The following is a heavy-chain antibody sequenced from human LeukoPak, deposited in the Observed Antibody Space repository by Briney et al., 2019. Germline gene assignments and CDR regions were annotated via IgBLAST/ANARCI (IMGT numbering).Heavy chain of an antibody. CDR3: ARDGRGYEVGVNWFDP. D-gene: IGHD5-12*01. V-gene: IGHV4-31*03. CDR1: GGSISSGGYY. CDR2: IYYSGST. Sequence: PSETLSLTCTVSGGSISSGGYYWSWIRQHPGKGLEWIGYIYYSGSTNYNPSLKSRVTISVDTSKNQFSLKLSSVTAADTAVYYCARDGRGYEVGVNWFDPWGQGTMVTVSS. J-gene: IGHJ5*02.